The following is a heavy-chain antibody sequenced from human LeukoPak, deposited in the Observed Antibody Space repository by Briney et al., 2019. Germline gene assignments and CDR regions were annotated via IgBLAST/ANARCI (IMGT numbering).Heavy chain of an antibody. CDR2: INPNSGDT. D-gene: IGHD4-11*01. CDR1: GYTFTNYG. CDR3: ARTTFDYSFDY. Sequence: ASVKVSCKASGYTFTNYGISWLRQAPGQGLEWMGWINPNSGDTNYAQKFQGRVTMTRDTSTSTAYMELSRLRSDDTAVYYCARTTFDYSFDYWGQGTLVTASS. J-gene: IGHJ4*02. V-gene: IGHV1-2*02.